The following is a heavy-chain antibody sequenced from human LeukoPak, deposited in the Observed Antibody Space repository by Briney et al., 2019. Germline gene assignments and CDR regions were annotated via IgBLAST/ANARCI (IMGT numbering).Heavy chain of an antibody. CDR1: VGSFSGYY. CDR3: ARVQTYRFGYSYGY. V-gene: IGHV4-34*01. CDR2: INHSGST. D-gene: IGHD5-18*01. J-gene: IGHJ4*02. Sequence: SETLSLTCAVYVGSFSGYYWSWIRQPPGKGLEWIGEINHSGSTNYNPSLKSRVTISVDTSKNQFSLKLSSVTAADTAVYYCARVQTYRFGYSYGYWGQGTLVTVSS.